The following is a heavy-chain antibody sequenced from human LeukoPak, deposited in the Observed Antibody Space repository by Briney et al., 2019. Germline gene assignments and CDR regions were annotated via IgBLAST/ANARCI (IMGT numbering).Heavy chain of an antibody. CDR2: ISYDGSNK. J-gene: IGHJ4*02. V-gene: IGHV3-30*18. Sequence: PGGSLKLSCAASGFTFSSYGMHWVRQAPGKGLEWVAVISYDGSNKYYADSVKGRFTISRDNSKNTLYLQMNSLRAEDTAVYYCAKGQPLLWFGELLGDYFDYWGQGTLVTVSS. CDR1: GFTFSSYG. CDR3: AKGQPLLWFGELLGDYFDY. D-gene: IGHD3-10*01.